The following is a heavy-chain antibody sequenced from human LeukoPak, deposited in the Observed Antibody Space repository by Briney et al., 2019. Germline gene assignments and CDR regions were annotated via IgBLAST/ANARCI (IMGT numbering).Heavy chain of an antibody. CDR1: DDPVNSGVYY. D-gene: IGHD1-26*01. Sequence: SETLSLTCTVSDDPVNSGVYYWNWIRQPAGKGLEWIGHIYTSGTTTNSNPSLKSRVAISLDTSKNHFSLKLSSVAAADTAVYYCARAKKRSGRSRNFYLDVWGKGTTVTVSS. J-gene: IGHJ6*03. V-gene: IGHV4-61*09. CDR2: IYTSGTTT. CDR3: ARAKKRSGRSRNFYLDV.